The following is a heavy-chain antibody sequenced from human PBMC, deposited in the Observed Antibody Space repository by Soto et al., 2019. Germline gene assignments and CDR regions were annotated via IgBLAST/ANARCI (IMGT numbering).Heavy chain of an antibody. V-gene: IGHV3-23*01. CDR3: AKVAESYYSGYYYYGMDV. CDR1: GFTFSSYA. J-gene: IGHJ6*02. CDR2: ISSSGGST. Sequence: EVQLLESGGGLVQPGGSLRLSCAASGFTFSSYAMSWVCQAPGKGLEWVSAISSSGGSTYYADSVKGRFTISRDNSNNTLYLQMNSLRADDTAVYYCAKVAESYYSGYYYYGMDVCGQGTTVTVSS. D-gene: IGHD1-26*01.